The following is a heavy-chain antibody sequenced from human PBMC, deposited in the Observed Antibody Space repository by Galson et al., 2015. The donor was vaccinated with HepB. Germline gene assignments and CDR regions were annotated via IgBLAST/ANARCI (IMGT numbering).Heavy chain of an antibody. CDR3: AASYDFWSGYEY. Sequence: SLRLSCAASGFTFSSYAMSWVRQAPGKGLEWVASISGSGGSTYYADSVKGRSTISRDNSKNTLYLQMSRLRAEGAAIYYCAASYDFWSGYEYWGQGTLVTVSS. V-gene: IGHV3-23*01. CDR1: GFTFSSYA. CDR2: ISGSGGST. D-gene: IGHD3-3*01. J-gene: IGHJ4*02.